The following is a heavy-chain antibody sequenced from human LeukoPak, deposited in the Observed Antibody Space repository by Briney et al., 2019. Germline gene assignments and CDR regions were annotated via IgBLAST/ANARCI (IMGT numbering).Heavy chain of an antibody. Sequence: GGSLRLSCAASGFTFSSYGMHWVRQAPGKGLEWVAFIRYDGSNKYYADSVEGRFTISRDNSKNTLYLQMNSLRAEDTAVYYCAKDQSVGAWYFDLWGRGTLVTVSS. V-gene: IGHV3-30*02. CDR3: AKDQSVGAWYFDL. CDR2: IRYDGSNK. CDR1: GFTFSSYG. J-gene: IGHJ2*01.